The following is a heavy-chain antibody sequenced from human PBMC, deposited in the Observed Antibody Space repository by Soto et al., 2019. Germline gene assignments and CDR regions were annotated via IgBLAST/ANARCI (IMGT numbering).Heavy chain of an antibody. CDR1: GGYFSGYG. V-gene: IGHV4-34*01. Sequence: PSETLSLTCAVDGGYFSGYGGSWISQPPGKGLEWIGEINHSGSTNYNPSLKSQVTISVDTSKNQFSLKLSSVTAADTAVYYCARQGVGPIYGDAFDIWGQGTMVTGSS. D-gene: IGHD4-17*01. CDR3: ARQGVGPIYGDAFDI. CDR2: INHSGST. J-gene: IGHJ3*02.